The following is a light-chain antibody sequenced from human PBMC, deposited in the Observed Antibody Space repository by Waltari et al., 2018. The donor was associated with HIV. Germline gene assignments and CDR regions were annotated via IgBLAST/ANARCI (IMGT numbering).Light chain of an antibody. CDR2: DNN. CDR3: GTWDSSLSTGGV. CDR1: RANIGNNY. V-gene: IGLV1-51*01. Sequence: QSVLTQPPSVSAAPGQQVTISCSGRRANIGNNYVSWYQQLPGTAPKLLIYDNNKRPSGIPDRFSGSKSGTSATLGITGLQTGDEADYYCGTWDSSLSTGGVFGTGTKVTVL. J-gene: IGLJ1*01.